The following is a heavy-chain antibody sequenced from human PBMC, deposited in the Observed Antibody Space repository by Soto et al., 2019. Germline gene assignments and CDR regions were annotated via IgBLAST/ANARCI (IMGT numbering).Heavy chain of an antibody. CDR2: INAANGDT. CDR1: GYTFTSYG. D-gene: IGHD6-13*01. J-gene: IGHJ5*02. V-gene: IGHV1-3*01. Sequence: QVQLVQSGTEVKKPGASVKVSCKASGYTFTSYGLHWVRQAPGQRLEWMGWINAANGDTKYSPKFQGIVTITRDTSASTAYMELRSLRSEDTAVYYCVRRHVSATGIDWFDPWGQGTLVTVSS. CDR3: VRRHVSATGIDWFDP.